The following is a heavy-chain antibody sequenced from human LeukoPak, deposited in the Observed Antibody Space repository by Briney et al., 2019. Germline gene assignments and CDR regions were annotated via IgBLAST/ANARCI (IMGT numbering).Heavy chain of an antibody. CDR1: GFTFTNNW. V-gene: IGHV3-7*04. J-gene: IGHJ3*02. CDR2: IKPDDSEI. Sequence: PGGSLRLSCVASGFTFTNNWMTWVRQTPGKGLEWVANIKPDDSEIYYVASVKGRFTISRDNTKNSVYLQVTSLGDVDTAIYYWARGRAIDIWGRGTMVIVSS. CDR3: ARGRAIDI.